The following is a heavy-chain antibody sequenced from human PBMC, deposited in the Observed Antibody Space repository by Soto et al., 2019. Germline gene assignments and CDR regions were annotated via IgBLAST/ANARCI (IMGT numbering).Heavy chain of an antibody. CDR2: INTYNGNT. CDR1: GYSFTRYG. Sequence: QVQLVQSRAEVKNPAASVKVSCKASGYSFTRYGIAWARQAPGQGLEWMGWINTYNGNTNYAQNLQGRVTLTTDTSTSTAYMELTSLRSNDAAIYYCAMVDVYVTPSPQDVWGQGTTVIFSS. CDR3: AMVDVYVTPSPQDV. D-gene: IGHD3-16*01. V-gene: IGHV1-18*01. J-gene: IGHJ6*02.